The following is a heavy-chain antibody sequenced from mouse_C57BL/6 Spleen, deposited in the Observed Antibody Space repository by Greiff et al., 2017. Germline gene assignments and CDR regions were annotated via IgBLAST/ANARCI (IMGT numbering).Heavy chain of an antibody. D-gene: IGHD3-2*02. V-gene: IGHV1-52*01. CDR2: IDPSDSET. CDR3: ARRDSSGHGY. J-gene: IGHJ2*01. CDR1: GYTFTSYW. Sequence: VQLQQPGAELVRPGSSVKLSCKASGYTFTSYWMHWVKQRPIQGLEWIGNIDPSDSETHYNQKFKDKATLTVDTSSSTAYMELHSLTSEDSAVYFCARRDSSGHGYWGQGTTLTVSS.